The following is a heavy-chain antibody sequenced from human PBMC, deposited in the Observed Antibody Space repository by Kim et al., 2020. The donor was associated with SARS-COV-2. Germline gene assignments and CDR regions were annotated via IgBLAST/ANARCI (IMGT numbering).Heavy chain of an antibody. CDR3: ARGLAQNDAFDI. J-gene: IGHJ3*02. CDR1: GFTFSSYS. CDR2: ISSSSSYI. Sequence: GGSLRLSCAASGFTFSSYSMNWVRQAPGKGLEWVSSISSSSSYIYYADSVKGRFTISRDNAKNSLYLQMNSLRAEDTAVYYCARGLAQNDAFDIWGQGTMVTVSS. V-gene: IGHV3-21*01.